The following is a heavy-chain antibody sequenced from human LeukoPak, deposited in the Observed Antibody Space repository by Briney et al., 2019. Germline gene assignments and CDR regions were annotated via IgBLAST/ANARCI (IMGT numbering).Heavy chain of an antibody. CDR3: AIAGYYDFWSGYHYYYYMDV. J-gene: IGHJ6*03. Sequence: ASVKVSCKASGGTFSSYAISWVRQAPGQGLEWMGGIIPIFGTANYAQKFQGRVTLTADESTSTAYMELSSLRSEDTAVYYCAIAGYYDFWSGYHYYYYMDVWGKGTTVTVSS. V-gene: IGHV1-69*13. CDR1: GGTFSSYA. CDR2: IIPIFGTA. D-gene: IGHD3-3*01.